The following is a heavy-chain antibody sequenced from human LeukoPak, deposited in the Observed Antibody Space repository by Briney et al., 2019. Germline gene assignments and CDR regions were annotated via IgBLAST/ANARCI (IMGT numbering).Heavy chain of an antibody. CDR3: ARGVRRRPDAFDI. V-gene: IGHV3-48*03. Sequence: GGSLRLSCAASGFTFSSYEMNWVRQAPGKGLEWVSYISSSGSTIYYADSVKGRFTISRDNSKNTLYLQMNSLRAEDTAVYYCARGVRRRPDAFDIWGQGTMVTVSS. CDR1: GFTFSSYE. CDR2: ISSSGSTI. D-gene: IGHD6-25*01. J-gene: IGHJ3*02.